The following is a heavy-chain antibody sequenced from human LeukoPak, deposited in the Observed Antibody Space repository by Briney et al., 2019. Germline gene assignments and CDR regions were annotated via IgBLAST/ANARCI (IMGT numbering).Heavy chain of an antibody. V-gene: IGHV4-59*01. Sequence: PSETLSLTCTVCGGSISSYYWSWIRQPPGKGLEWIGYLYYRGSTTYNPSLKSRVTISIDTSKNQFSLKLSSVTAADTAVYYCARDLRVGGSSGWYAFDVWGQGTMVTVSS. J-gene: IGHJ3*01. CDR2: LYYRGST. D-gene: IGHD6-19*01. CDR1: GGSISSYY. CDR3: ARDLRVGGSSGWYAFDV.